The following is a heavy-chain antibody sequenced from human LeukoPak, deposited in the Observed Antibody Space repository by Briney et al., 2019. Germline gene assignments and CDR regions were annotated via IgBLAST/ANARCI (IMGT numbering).Heavy chain of an antibody. Sequence: SETLSLTCAVSGDSFSSHYWPWIRQSPGTGLEGIGYISHIGRTNYNPSLKSRVTISIDTSKNQFSLKLRSVTAADTAVYYCARDLVTATKGFDIWGQGTMVSVSS. V-gene: IGHV4-59*11. CDR2: ISHIGRT. J-gene: IGHJ3*02. CDR1: GDSFSSHY. CDR3: ARDLVTATKGFDI. D-gene: IGHD4-17*01.